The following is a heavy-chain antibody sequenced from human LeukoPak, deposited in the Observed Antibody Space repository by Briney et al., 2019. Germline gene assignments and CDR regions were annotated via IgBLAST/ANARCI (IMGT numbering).Heavy chain of an antibody. CDR2: IYPGDSDT. D-gene: IGHD2/OR15-2a*01. CDR3: ARFLPGDNYGMDV. V-gene: IGHV5-51*01. Sequence: GESLKISCKGSGYSFTSYWIGWVRQIPGKGLEWMGIIYPGDSDTRYSPSFQGQVTISADKSISTAYLQWSSLKASDTAMYYCARFLPGDNYGMDVWGQGTTVTVSS. CDR1: GYSFTSYW. J-gene: IGHJ6*02.